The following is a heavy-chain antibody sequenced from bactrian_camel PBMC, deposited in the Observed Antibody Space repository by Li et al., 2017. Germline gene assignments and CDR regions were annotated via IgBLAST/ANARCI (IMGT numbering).Heavy chain of an antibody. CDR2: INKAGYTT. Sequence: DVQLVESGGGLVQPGGSLRLSCVTSGFTFSDYDMSWVRQAPGKGLVWVSRINKAGYTTHQTDSVKGRFTAPRDNAKNTLYLQMNRLKTEDTAVYYCAVRVGDTWWAWGGWGQGTQVTVS. CDR1: GFTFSDYD. CDR3: AVRVGDTWWAWGG. V-gene: IGHV3S40*01. D-gene: IGHD7*01. J-gene: IGHJ4*01.